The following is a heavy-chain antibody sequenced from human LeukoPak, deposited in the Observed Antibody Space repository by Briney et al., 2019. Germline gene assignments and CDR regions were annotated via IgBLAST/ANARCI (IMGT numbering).Heavy chain of an antibody. CDR3: AERGAEVGTTIAPGDY. CDR1: GFTFSSYA. D-gene: IGHD1-26*01. Sequence: PGGSLRLSCAASGFTFSSYAMSWVRQAPGKGLEWVSGISGNGGSTYYADSVKGRFTISRDSSKNTLYLQMNSLRAEDTAVYYCAERGAEVGTTIAPGDYWGQGSLVTVSS. CDR2: ISGNGGST. J-gene: IGHJ4*02. V-gene: IGHV3-23*01.